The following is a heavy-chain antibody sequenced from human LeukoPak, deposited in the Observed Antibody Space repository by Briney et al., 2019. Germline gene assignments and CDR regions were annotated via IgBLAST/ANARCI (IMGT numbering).Heavy chain of an antibody. V-gene: IGHV4-31*03. CDR2: IYHGGNT. J-gene: IGHJ5*02. Sequence: SETLSLTCTVSGGPISSGGYFWSWIRQSPGKGLEWIGYIYHGGNTYYNPSLKSRVTISVDTSKNQFSLKLSSVTAADTAVYYCARDTQVYYDFWSGYYTRWFDPWGQGTLVTVSS. D-gene: IGHD3-3*01. CDR3: ARDTQVYYDFWSGYYTRWFDP. CDR1: GGPISSGGYF.